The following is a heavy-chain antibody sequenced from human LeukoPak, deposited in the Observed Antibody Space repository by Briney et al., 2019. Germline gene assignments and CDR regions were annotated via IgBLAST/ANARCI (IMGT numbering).Heavy chain of an antibody. CDR1: GFTFSSYS. V-gene: IGHV3-48*01. Sequence: GGSLRLSCAASGFTFSSYSMNWVRQAPGKGLEWVSYIRSSSRTMYYADSVKGRFTISRDNAKNSLFLQMNSLRAEDTAVYYCAKGHTFLDFDPWGQGTLVTVSS. CDR3: AKGHTFLDFDP. D-gene: IGHD3/OR15-3a*01. CDR2: IRSSSRTM. J-gene: IGHJ5*02.